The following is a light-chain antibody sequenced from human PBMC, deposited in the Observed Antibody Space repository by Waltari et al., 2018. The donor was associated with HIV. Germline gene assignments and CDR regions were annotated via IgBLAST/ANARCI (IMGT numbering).Light chain of an antibody. CDR3: CSYAGSSTYVV. J-gene: IGLJ2*01. V-gene: IGLV2-23*02. CDR1: SSDVGSYNL. Sequence: QCALTQPASVSGSPGQSITISCTGTSSDVGSYNLVSWYQQHPGKAPKLMIYEVSQRPSGVSNRFSGSKSGNTASLTISGLQAEDEADFYCCSYAGSSTYVVFGGGTKLTVL. CDR2: EVS.